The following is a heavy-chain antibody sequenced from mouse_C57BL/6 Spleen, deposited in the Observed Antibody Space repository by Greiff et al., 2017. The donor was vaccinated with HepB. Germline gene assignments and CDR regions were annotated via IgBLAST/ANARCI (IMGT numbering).Heavy chain of an antibody. CDR2: IYPRSGNT. V-gene: IGHV1-81*01. Sequence: VQLVESGAELARPGASVKLSCKASGYTFTSYGISWVKQRTGQGLEWIGEIYPRSGNTYYNEKFKGKATLTADKSSSTAYMELRSLTSEDSAVYFCARDGDYEGDYWGQGTSVTVSS. CDR3: ARDGDYEGDY. D-gene: IGHD2-4*01. CDR1: GYTFTSYG. J-gene: IGHJ4*01.